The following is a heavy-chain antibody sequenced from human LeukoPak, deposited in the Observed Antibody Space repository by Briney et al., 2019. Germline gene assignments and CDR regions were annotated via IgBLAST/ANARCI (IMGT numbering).Heavy chain of an antibody. CDR1: GGSISSYY. J-gene: IGHJ4*02. CDR3: ARGVENYYGSGSYYFDY. D-gene: IGHD3-10*01. V-gene: IGHV4-59*01. Sequence: SETLSLTCTVSGGSISSYYWSWIRQPPGKGLEWIGYIYYSGSTSYNPSLKSRVTISVDTSKNQFSLKLSSVTAADTAVYYCARGVENYYGSGSYYFDYWGQGTLVTVSS. CDR2: IYYSGST.